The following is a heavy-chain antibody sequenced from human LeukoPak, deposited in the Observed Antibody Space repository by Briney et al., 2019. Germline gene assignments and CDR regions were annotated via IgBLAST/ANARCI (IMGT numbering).Heavy chain of an antibody. J-gene: IGHJ5*02. CDR3: ARGLELSRSWFDP. Sequence: VASVKVSCKASGGTFSSYAISWVRQAPGQGLEWMGGIIPIFGTANYAQKFQGRVTITADESTSTAYMELSSLRSEDTAVYYCARGLELSRSWFDPWGQGTLVTVSS. D-gene: IGHD1-7*01. V-gene: IGHV1-69*13. CDR1: GGTFSSYA. CDR2: IIPIFGTA.